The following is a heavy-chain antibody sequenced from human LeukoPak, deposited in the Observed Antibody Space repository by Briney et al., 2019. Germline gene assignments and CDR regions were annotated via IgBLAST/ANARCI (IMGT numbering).Heavy chain of an antibody. J-gene: IGHJ4*02. CDR3: ASSSFWDYDSSGYNY. CDR1: GFSFSNYA. CDR2: ISDSGSTA. D-gene: IGHD3-22*01. Sequence: GGSLRLSCGASGFSFSNYAMSWVRQAPGKGLEWVSGISDSGSTAFYADSVKGRFTISRDNAKNSLYLQMNSLRAEDTAVYYCASSSFWDYDSSGYNYWGQGTLVTVSS. V-gene: IGHV3-23*01.